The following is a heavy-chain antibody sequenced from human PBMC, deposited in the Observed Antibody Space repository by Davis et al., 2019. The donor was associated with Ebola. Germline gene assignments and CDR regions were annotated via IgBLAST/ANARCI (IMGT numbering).Heavy chain of an antibody. CDR3: ARRDSSGYFLFDS. CDR1: GYSFTTYW. Sequence: GESLKISCEGSGYSFTTYWIAWVRQMPGKGLEWMGIIFPGDSDIRYSPSFQGQVTISADKSLSTACLQWSSLKASDTAMYYCARRDSSGYFLFDSWGQGTQVTVSS. J-gene: IGHJ4*02. V-gene: IGHV5-51*01. D-gene: IGHD3-22*01. CDR2: IFPGDSDI.